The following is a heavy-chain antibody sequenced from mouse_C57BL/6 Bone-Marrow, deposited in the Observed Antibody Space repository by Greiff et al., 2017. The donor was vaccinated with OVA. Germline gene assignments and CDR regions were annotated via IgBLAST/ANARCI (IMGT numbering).Heavy chain of an antibody. CDR2: INSDGGST. CDR1: EYEFPSHD. V-gene: IGHV5-2*01. J-gene: IGHJ4*01. D-gene: IGHD2-3*01. Sequence: EVNLVESGGGLVQPGESLKLSCESNEYEFPSHDMSWVRKTPEKRLELVAAINSDGGSTYYPDTMARRFIISRDNTKKTLYLQMSSLRSEDTALYYGARAEGWLLYYAMDYWGQGTSVTVSS. CDR3: ARAEGWLLYYAMDY.